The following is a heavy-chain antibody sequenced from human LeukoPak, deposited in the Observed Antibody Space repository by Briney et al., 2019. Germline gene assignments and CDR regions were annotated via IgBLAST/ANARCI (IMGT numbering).Heavy chain of an antibody. V-gene: IGHV4-4*07. CDR1: GASLNNYH. CDR3: ARFWGDDAFDI. J-gene: IGHJ3*02. Sequence: SETLSLTCSVSGASLNNYHWSWIRQPAGKGLEWIGRIYTSGSTNYNPSLKSRVTMSVDTSKNQFSLKLSSVTAADTAVYYCARFWGDDAFDIWGQGTMVTVPS. D-gene: IGHD3-16*01. CDR2: IYTSGST.